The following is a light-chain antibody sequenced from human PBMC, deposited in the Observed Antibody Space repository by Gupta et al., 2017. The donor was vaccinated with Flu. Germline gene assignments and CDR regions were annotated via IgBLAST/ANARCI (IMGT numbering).Light chain of an antibody. V-gene: IGKV3-11*01. Sequence: SPGERATLSCRASQSVGSYLAWYQQKPGQAPRLLIYDASNRATGIPARFSGSGSGTDFTLTISSLDPEDFAVYYCQQRSNWTFGQGTKVEIK. CDR2: DAS. CDR3: QQRSNWT. J-gene: IGKJ1*01. CDR1: QSVGSY.